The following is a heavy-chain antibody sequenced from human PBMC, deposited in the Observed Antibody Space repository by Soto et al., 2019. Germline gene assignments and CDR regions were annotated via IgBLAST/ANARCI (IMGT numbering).Heavy chain of an antibody. CDR3: ARERSVGYCITTTCQQPFYFYAMDV. D-gene: IGHD2-2*01. CDR1: GGTFTNYA. CDR2: IIPIFGTP. V-gene: IGHV1-69*13. Sequence: SLKVSCKASGGTFTNYAFSWVRQAPGQGLEWMGGIIPIFGTPDYAQKFQGRVTITADESTRTASMELSSLRSDDTAVYYCARERSVGYCITTTCQQPFYFYAMDVWGQGTSVTV. J-gene: IGHJ6*02.